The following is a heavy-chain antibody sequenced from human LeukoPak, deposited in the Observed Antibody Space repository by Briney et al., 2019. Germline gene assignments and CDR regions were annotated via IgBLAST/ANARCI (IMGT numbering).Heavy chain of an antibody. CDR2: IIPIFGTA. Sequence: SVKVSCKASGGTFSSYAISWVRQAPGQGLEWMGGIIPIFGTANYAQKFQGRVTITTDESTSTAYMELSSLRSEDTAVYYCASGNLSGYDYFYYCYYMDVWGKGTTVTVSS. J-gene: IGHJ6*03. V-gene: IGHV1-69*05. D-gene: IGHD5-12*01. CDR1: GGTFSSYA. CDR3: ASGNLSGYDYFYYCYYMDV.